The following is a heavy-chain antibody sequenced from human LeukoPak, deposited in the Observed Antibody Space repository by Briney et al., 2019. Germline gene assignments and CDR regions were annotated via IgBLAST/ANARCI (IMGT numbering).Heavy chain of an antibody. V-gene: IGHV3-7*01. Sequence: GGSLRLSGAASGFTFSSYWMSWVRQAPGKGLEWVANIKQDGSEKYYVDSVKGRFTISRDNAENSLYLQMNSLRAEDTAVYYCARVSSLLENWFDPGFDPWGQGTLVTVSS. J-gene: IGHJ5*02. CDR2: IKQDGSEK. CDR1: GFTFSSYW. CDR3: ARVSSLLENWFDPGFDP. D-gene: IGHD3-10*01.